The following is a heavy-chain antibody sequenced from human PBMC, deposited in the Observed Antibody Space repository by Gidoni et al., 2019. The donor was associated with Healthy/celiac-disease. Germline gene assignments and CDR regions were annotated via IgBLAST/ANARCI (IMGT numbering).Heavy chain of an antibody. D-gene: IGHD7-27*01. J-gene: IGHJ5*02. Sequence: EVQLVQSGAEVKKPGEALKITCKGSGYSVTSYCIGWVRQMPGKGLEWMGIIYPGDSDTRYSPSFQGQVTISADKSISTAYLQWSSLKASDTAMYYCARVRRLGINWFDPWGQGTLVTVSS. CDR1: GYSVTSYC. V-gene: IGHV5-51*01. CDR2: IYPGDSDT. CDR3: ARVRRLGINWFDP.